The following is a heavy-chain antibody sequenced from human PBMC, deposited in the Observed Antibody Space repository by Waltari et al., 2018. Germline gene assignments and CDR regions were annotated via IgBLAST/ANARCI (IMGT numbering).Heavy chain of an antibody. CDR1: GGSISSYY. Sequence: QVQLQESGPGLVKPSETLSLTCTVSGGSISSYYWSWIRQPAGKGLEWIGRIYTSGSTNYNPSLKSRVTISVDTSKNQFSLKLSSVTAADTAVYYCARGGYCSGGSCGLFDPWGQGTLVTVSS. J-gene: IGHJ5*02. V-gene: IGHV4-4*07. D-gene: IGHD2-15*01. CDR2: IYTSGST. CDR3: ARGGYCSGGSCGLFDP.